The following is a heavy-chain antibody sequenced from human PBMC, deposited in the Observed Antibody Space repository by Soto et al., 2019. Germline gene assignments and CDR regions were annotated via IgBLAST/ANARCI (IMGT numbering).Heavy chain of an antibody. D-gene: IGHD2-2*01. CDR3: ARVPAAKNYYYGMDV. CDR1: GGSFSGYY. CDR2: INHSGST. V-gene: IGHV4-34*01. J-gene: IGHJ6*02. Sequence: SETLSLTCAVYGGSFSGYYWSWIRQPPGEGLEWIGEINHSGSTNYNPSLKSRVTISVDTSKNQFSLKLSSVTAADTAVYYCARVPAAKNYYYGMDVWGQGTTVTVPS.